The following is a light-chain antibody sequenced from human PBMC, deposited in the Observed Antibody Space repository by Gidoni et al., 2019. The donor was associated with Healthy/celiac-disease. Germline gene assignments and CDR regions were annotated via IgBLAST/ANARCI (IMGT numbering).Light chain of an antibody. J-gene: IGLJ1*01. V-gene: IGLV2-14*03. CDR3: SSYTSSSTQV. CDR2: DVS. Sequence: QPALTQPAPVAGAPGQSITISCTGTSRDVGGYNYVSWYQQHPGKAPKLKIYDVSNRPLGVSNRFSGSKSGNTASLTISGLQAEDEADYYCSSYTSSSTQVFGTGTKVTVL. CDR1: SRDVGGYNY.